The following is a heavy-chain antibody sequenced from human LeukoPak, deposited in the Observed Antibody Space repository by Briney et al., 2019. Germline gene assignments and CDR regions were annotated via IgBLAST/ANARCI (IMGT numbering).Heavy chain of an antibody. J-gene: IGHJ6*03. V-gene: IGHV4-4*07. CDR3: ARASVTYYYYYYMDV. CDR2: IYTSGST. D-gene: IGHD4-11*01. CDR1: GASISPYY. Sequence: SETLSLTCTVSGASISPYYWTWIRQPAGKGLEWIGHIYTSGSTNYNPSLKSRVTISVDTSKNQFSLKLSSVTAADTAVYYCARASVTYYYYYYMDVWGKGTTVTVSS.